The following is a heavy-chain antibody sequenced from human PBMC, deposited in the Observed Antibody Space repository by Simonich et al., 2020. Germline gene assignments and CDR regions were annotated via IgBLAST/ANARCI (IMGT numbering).Heavy chain of an antibody. V-gene: IGHV1-2*02. Sequence: QVQLVQSGAEVKKPGASVKVSCKASGYTFTGYYMHWVRQAPGQGLEWMGWINPNSGGTKYAQKFQGRVTMTRDTSSSTAYMELSRLRSDDTAVYYCARGALTGDYYYMDVWGKGTTVTVSS. CDR1: GYTFTGYY. J-gene: IGHJ6*03. D-gene: IGHD7-27*01. CDR3: ARGALTGDYYYMDV. CDR2: INPNSGGT.